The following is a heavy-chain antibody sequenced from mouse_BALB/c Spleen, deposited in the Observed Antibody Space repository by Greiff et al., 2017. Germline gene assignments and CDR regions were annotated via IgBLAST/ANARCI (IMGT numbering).Heavy chain of an antibody. V-gene: IGHV5-17*02. CDR3: ASRGVTTATLAY. Sequence: EVQLQQSGGGLVQPGGSRKLSCAASGFTFSSFGMHWVRQAPEKGLEWVAYISSGSSTIYYADTVKGRFTISRDNPKNTLFLQMTSLRSEDTAMYYCASRGVTTATLAYWGQGTLVTVSA. CDR1: GFTFSSFG. CDR2: ISSGSSTI. J-gene: IGHJ3*01. D-gene: IGHD1-2*01.